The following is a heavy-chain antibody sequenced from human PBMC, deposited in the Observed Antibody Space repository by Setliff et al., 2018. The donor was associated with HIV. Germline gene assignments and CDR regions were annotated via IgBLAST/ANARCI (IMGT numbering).Heavy chain of an antibody. Sequence: GESLKISCAASGFMFGVDWMGWVRQTPGKGLEWVASVTPDGGDKYYANSMRGRFAISRDNGKNAVYLQMNSLTAEDTALYYCVRDLARVIAHWGQGTLVTVS. D-gene: IGHD2-21*01. CDR3: VRDLARVIAH. CDR2: VTPDGGDK. CDR1: GFMFGVDW. J-gene: IGHJ4*02. V-gene: IGHV3-7*01.